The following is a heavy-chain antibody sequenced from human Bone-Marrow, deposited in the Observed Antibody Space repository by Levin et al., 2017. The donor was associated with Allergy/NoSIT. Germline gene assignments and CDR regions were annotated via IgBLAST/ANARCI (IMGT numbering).Heavy chain of an antibody. J-gene: IGHJ4*02. CDR3: AKDLEITGISVDGPFDY. CDR1: GFKFDDYT. Sequence: GGSLRLSCAASGFKFDDYTMHWVRQAPGKGLEWVSLISWDGASTLYADSVKGRFSVSRDNSKNFLYVQMNSLRTEDTALYYCAKDLEITGISVDGPFDYWGQGTLVTVSS. D-gene: IGHD6-19*01. CDR2: ISWDGAST. V-gene: IGHV3-43*01.